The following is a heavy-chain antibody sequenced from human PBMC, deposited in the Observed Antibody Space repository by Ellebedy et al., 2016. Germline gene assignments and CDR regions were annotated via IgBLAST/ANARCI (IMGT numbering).Heavy chain of an antibody. Sequence: ASVKVSXXVSGYTLTELSMHWVRQAPGKGLEWMGSFDPEDGETIYAQKFQDRVTMTEDTSTDTAYMELSSLRSEDTAVYYCATIAVADDYWGQGTLVTVSS. J-gene: IGHJ4*02. CDR1: GYTLTELS. V-gene: IGHV1-24*01. CDR2: FDPEDGET. D-gene: IGHD6-19*01. CDR3: ATIAVADDY.